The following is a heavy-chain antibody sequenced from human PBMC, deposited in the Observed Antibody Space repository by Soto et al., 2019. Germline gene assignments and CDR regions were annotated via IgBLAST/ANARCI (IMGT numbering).Heavy chain of an antibody. V-gene: IGHV1-69*06. J-gene: IGHJ5*01. CDR3: ARASTGTNNWFDS. Sequence: VQSGAEVRKPGSSVKVSCEVSGDTFTSHTINWLRQAPGQGLEWMGGVIPVFGSPTYAQRFQARLSITADTSTQTAYMELSSLTSDDAAFYFCARASTGTNNWFDSWGQGTLVTVSS. CDR1: GDTFTSHT. CDR2: VIPVFGSP. D-gene: IGHD1-1*01.